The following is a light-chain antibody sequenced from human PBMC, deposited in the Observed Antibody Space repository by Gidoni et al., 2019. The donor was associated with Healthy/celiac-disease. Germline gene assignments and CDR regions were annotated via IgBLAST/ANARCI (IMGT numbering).Light chain of an antibody. CDR1: TLGDKY. J-gene: IGLJ1*01. V-gene: IGLV3-1*01. CDR2: QDS. CDR3: QAWDSSTGV. Sequence: SYELTQPPSVSVSPGQTASITCSGDTLGDKYACWYQQKPGQSPVLVIYQDSKRPSGIPERFSGSNSGNTATLNISGTQAMDEADYYCQAWDSSTGVFGTGTKVTVL.